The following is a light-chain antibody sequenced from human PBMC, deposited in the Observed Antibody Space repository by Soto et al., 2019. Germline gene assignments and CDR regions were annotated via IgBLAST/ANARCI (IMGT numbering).Light chain of an antibody. V-gene: IGLV4-69*01. Sequence: QPVLTQSPSASASLGASVKLTCTLSSGHSSYAIAWHQQQPEKGPRYLMKVNSDGSHSKGDGIPDRFSGSSSGAERYLTIPSLPAEDEADYYCQTWGTGPWVFGGGTKLTVL. CDR3: QTWGTGPWV. CDR1: SGHSSYA. J-gene: IGLJ3*02. CDR2: VNSDGSH.